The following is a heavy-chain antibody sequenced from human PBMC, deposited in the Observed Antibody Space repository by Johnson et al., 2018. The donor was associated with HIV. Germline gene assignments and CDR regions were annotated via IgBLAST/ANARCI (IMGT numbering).Heavy chain of an antibody. J-gene: IGHJ3*02. V-gene: IGHV3-30*03. CDR3: ASRYTVDAFDI. CDR2: ISYDGSNK. D-gene: IGHD1-1*01. Sequence: QMLLVESGGGLVQPGGSLRLSCAASGFTFDDYGMSWVRQAPGKGLEWVAVISYDGSNKYYADSVKGRFTISRDNSKNTLYLQMNSLRAEDTAVYYCASRYTVDAFDIWGQGTMVTVSS. CDR1: GFTFDDYG.